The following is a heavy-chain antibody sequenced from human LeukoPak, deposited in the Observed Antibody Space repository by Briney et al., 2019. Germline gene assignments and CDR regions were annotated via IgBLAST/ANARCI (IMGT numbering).Heavy chain of an antibody. CDR1: GFTFSSYS. D-gene: IGHD3-22*01. CDR3: AREVRSYYDSSADYYFDY. CDR2: ISSSSSYI. V-gene: IGHV3-21*01. J-gene: IGHJ4*02. Sequence: GGSLRLSCAASGFTFSSYSMNWVRQAPGKGLEWVSSISSSSSYIYYADSVKGRFTISRDNAKNSLYLQMNSLRAEDTAVYNCAREVRSYYDSSADYYFDYWGQGTLVTVSS.